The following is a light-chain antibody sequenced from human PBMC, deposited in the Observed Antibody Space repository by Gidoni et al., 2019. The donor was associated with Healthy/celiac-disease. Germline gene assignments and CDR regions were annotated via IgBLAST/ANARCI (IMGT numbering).Light chain of an antibody. CDR3: QQRSNWPRYT. Sequence: MVFTQSLATLALSPGERATLPCRASQSVSSYLAWYQQKPGQAPRLLIYDASNRATGIPARFSGSGSGTDFTLTISSLEPEDFAVYYCQQRSNWPRYTFGQGTKLEIK. V-gene: IGKV3-11*01. CDR2: DAS. J-gene: IGKJ2*01. CDR1: QSVSSY.